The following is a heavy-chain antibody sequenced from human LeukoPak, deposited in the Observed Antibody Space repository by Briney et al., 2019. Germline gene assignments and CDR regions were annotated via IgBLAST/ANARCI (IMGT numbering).Heavy chain of an antibody. Sequence: GASLKISSKGSGSRFTSYWIGWVRRLPGKGLEWMGIIYPGDSDTRYSPSFQGQVTISADKSISTAYLQWSSLKASDTAMYYCARVRYYGSGSYYAYYFDYWGQGTLVTVSS. J-gene: IGHJ4*02. CDR3: ARVRYYGSGSYYAYYFDY. CDR1: GSRFTSYW. CDR2: IYPGDSDT. V-gene: IGHV5-51*01. D-gene: IGHD3-10*01.